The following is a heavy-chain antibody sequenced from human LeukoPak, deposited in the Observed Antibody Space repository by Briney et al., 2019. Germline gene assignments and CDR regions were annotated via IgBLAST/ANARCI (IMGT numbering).Heavy chain of an antibody. CDR2: ISTDGRSA. V-gene: IGHV3-74*01. Sequence: PGEFLTLSCAASGFTFSSYWMHWVRHPSGKGLVWVSRISTDGRSAKYAGFVEGRFTISRDNAKNTLYLQMNSLRAEDTAAYYCVRGNFNGGIDYWGQGTLVTVSS. J-gene: IGHJ4*02. CDR1: GFTFSSYW. CDR3: VRGNFNGGIDY.